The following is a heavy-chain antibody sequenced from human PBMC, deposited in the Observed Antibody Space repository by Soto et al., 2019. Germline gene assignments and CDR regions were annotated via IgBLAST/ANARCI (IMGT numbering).Heavy chain of an antibody. CDR2: TGGSGVAT. CDR1: GFTFSGYA. CDR3: AKDSPFSGTGRLDFDS. V-gene: IGHV3-23*01. Sequence: EVQLLESGGALVQPGGSLRLSCAASGFTFSGYAMTWVRQAPGKGLEWVSSTGGSGVATYYADSVTGRFTISRDNSKNTLYLQMDSLRAEDTAVYYCAKDSPFSGTGRLDFDSWGQGTLVTVSS. J-gene: IGHJ4*02. D-gene: IGHD3-10*01.